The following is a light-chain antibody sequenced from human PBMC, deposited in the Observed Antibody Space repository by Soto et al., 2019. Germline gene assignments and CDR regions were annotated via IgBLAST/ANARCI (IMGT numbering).Light chain of an antibody. CDR1: QSLLHTNGYNY. V-gene: IGKV2-28*01. J-gene: IGKJ1*01. CDR2: LGS. CDR3: MQTLQTPRT. Sequence: DIVMTQSPLSLPVTPGEPASISCRSSQSLLHTNGYNYLDWYLQKPRQSPQVLVYLGSNRSSGVLDSFSGSGSGTDFTLKISRVEAEDVGLYYCMQTLQTPRTFGQGTKVEIK.